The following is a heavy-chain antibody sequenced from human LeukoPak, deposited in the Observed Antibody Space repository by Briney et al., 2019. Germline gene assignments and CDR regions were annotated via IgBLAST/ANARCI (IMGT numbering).Heavy chain of an antibody. D-gene: IGHD6-13*01. CDR2: INTNTGNP. J-gene: IGHJ5*02. V-gene: IGHV7-4-1*02. CDR1: GYTFTSYA. Sequence: GASVKVSCKASGYTFTSYAMNWVRQAPGQGLEWMGWINTNTGNPTYAQGFTGRFVFSLDTSVSTAYLQISSLKAEDTAVYYCAREVFLRSSSWYEGENWFDPWGQGTLVTVSS. CDR3: AREVFLRSSSWYEGENWFDP.